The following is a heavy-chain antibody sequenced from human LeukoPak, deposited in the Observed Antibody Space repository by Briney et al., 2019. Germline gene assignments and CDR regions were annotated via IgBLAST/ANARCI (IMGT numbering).Heavy chain of an antibody. D-gene: IGHD6-19*01. CDR1: GYTFTGYY. V-gene: IGHV1-2*02. Sequence: GASVKVSCKASGYTFTGYYMHWVRQAPGQGLEWMGWINPNSGGTNYAQKLQGRVTMTTDTSTSTAYMELRSLRSDDTAVYYCVFRGWYGRDYFDYWGQGTLVTVSS. J-gene: IGHJ4*02. CDR2: INPNSGGT. CDR3: VFRGWYGRDYFDY.